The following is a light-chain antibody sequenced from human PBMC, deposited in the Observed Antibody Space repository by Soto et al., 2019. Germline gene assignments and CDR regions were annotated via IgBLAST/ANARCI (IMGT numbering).Light chain of an antibody. Sequence: EIGLTQSPATLSLSLGERATLSCRASQSVSSYLAWYQQKPGQAPRLLIYDASNRATGVPARFSGSGSGTDFRLTSTTLEPDDSAVYSCKQFSSYPRTLGGGLKVDTK. V-gene: IGKV3-11*01. CDR3: KQFSSYPRT. CDR1: QSVSSY. CDR2: DAS. J-gene: IGKJ4*01.